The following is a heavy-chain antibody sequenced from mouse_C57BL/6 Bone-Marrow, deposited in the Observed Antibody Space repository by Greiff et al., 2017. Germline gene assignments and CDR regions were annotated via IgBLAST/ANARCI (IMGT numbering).Heavy chain of an antibody. V-gene: IGHV1-85*01. CDR3: SRLEFDGSSGDWYFDV. Sequence: VQLQQSGPELVKPGASVKLSCKASGYTFTSYDINWVKQRPGQGLEWIGWIYPRDGSTKYNEKFKGKATVTVDTSSRTAYMELHSLTSEDSAVYFCSRLEFDGSSGDWYFDVWGTGTTVTGSS. CDR2: IYPRDGST. J-gene: IGHJ1*03. CDR1: GYTFTSYD. D-gene: IGHD1-1*01.